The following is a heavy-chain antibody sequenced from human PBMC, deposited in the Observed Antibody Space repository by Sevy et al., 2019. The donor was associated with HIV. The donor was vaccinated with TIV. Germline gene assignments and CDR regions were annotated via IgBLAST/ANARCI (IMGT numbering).Heavy chain of an antibody. J-gene: IGHJ4*02. CDR2: ISSGSTYT. D-gene: IGHD4-17*01. Sequence: GGSLRLSCAASGFTFSAHYMTWIRQAPGKGLEWVSYISSGSTYTNYADSVKGRFTVSRDNAKNSLYLQMNSLRAEDTAVYYCARSRSNYGDYYFDYWGQGTLVTVSS. V-gene: IGHV3-11*06. CDR1: GFTFSAHY. CDR3: ARSRSNYGDYYFDY.